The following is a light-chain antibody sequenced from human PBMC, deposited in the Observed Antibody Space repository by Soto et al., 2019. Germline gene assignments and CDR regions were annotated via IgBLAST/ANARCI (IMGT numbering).Light chain of an antibody. CDR1: QSVGSN. CDR2: GAS. Sequence: EVVLTQSPATLSLSPGQRATLSCRASQSVGSNLAWYQQKPGQAHRLLIFGASSRATGVPARFSGSGSGTEFTLTISSLQSEDIAVYYCKQYNNWPRTVGQGTKVDIK. J-gene: IGKJ1*01. CDR3: KQYNNWPRT. V-gene: IGKV3-15*01.